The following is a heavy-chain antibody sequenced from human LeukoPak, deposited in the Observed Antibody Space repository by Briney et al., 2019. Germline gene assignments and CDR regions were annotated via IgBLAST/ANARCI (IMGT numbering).Heavy chain of an antibody. CDR2: IYYSGTT. V-gene: IGHV4-61*01. Sequence: PSETLSLTCTVSGGSVSSRSYYWSWIRQPPGKGLEWIGYIYYSGTTNYNPSLKSRVTISVDTSKNQFSLKLSSVTAADTAVYYCARVGYSSGSDAFDIWGQGTMVTVSS. J-gene: IGHJ3*02. D-gene: IGHD6-19*01. CDR3: ARVGYSSGSDAFDI. CDR1: GGSVSSRSYY.